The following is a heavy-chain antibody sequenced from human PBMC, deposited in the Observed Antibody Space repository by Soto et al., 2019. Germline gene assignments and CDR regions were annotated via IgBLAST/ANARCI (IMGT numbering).Heavy chain of an antibody. CDR2: INSDGSMT. D-gene: IGHD4-4*01. J-gene: IGHJ5*02. Sequence: GTLGLSCSASGFTCSRYWMHWVRQAAGEGLMWVSRINSDGSMTSYADSVKGRFTISRDNAKNTVYLHMNSLRAEDTARYYCVRGKDQYNTLTYSYYDQWGQGTLVTVYS. CDR3: VRGKDQYNTLTYSYYDQ. V-gene: IGHV3-74*01. CDR1: GFTCSRYW.